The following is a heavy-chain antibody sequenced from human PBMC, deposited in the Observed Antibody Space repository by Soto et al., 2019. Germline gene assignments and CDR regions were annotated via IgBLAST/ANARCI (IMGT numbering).Heavy chain of an antibody. V-gene: IGHV3-7*01. CDR2: IKQDGSEK. Sequence: GGSLRLSCAASGFTFSSYWMSWVRQAPGKGLEWVANIKQDGSEKYYVDSVKGRFTISRDNAKNSLYLQMNSLRAEDTAVYYCARDYGDYDGYYYYYMDVWGKGTTVTVSS. D-gene: IGHD4-17*01. CDR3: ARDYGDYDGYYYYYMDV. J-gene: IGHJ6*03. CDR1: GFTFSSYW.